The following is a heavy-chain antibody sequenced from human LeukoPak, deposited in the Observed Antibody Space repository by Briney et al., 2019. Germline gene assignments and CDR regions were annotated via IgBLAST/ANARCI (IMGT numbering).Heavy chain of an antibody. D-gene: IGHD4-11*01. CDR2: IYYSGST. V-gene: IGHV4-59*01. CDR3: ARASEHDYSNYVGYYFDY. Sequence: SETLSLTCTVSGGSISSYYWSWIRQPPGKGLEWIGYIYYSGSTNYNPSLKSRVTISVDTSKNQFSLKLSSVTAADTAVYYCARASEHDYSNYVGYYFDYWGQGTLVTVSS. CDR1: GGSISSYY. J-gene: IGHJ4*02.